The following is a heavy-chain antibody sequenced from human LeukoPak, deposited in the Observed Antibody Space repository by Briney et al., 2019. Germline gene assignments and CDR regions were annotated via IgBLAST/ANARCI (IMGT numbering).Heavy chain of an antibody. J-gene: IGHJ4*02. CDR1: GFTVSGSY. CDR3: ARDLWGYSY. V-gene: IGHV3-66*01. Sequence: VGSLRLSSAASGFTVSGSYMSWVRQAPGKGLEWVSVIYTGGSTLYADSVKGRFTISRDNSDNTLYLQMNSLRAEDTAVYYCARDLWGYSYWGQGTLVTVSA. D-gene: IGHD3-16*01. CDR2: IYTGGST.